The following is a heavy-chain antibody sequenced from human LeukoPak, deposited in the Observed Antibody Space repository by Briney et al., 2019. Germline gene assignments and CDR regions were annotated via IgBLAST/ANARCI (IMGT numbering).Heavy chain of an antibody. CDR1: GGSISSSNW. CDR3: ARMCCSSVSCSGWYYFDY. CDR2: IYYSGST. Sequence: SGTLSLTCAVSGGSISSSNWWSWIRQPPGKGLEWIGYIYYSGSTNYNPSLKSRVTISVDTSKNQFSLKLSSVTAADTAVYYCARMCCSSVSCSGWYYFDYWGQGTLVTVSS. D-gene: IGHD2-2*01. J-gene: IGHJ4*02. V-gene: IGHV4-4*02.